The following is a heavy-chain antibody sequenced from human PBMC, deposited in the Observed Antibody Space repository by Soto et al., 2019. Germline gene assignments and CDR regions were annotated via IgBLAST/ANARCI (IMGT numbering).Heavy chain of an antibody. D-gene: IGHD5-12*01. V-gene: IGHV4-4*02. Sequence: PSETLSLTCAVSGDSISSTFWWTWVRQSPGKGLEWIGEVYHTGNTRYNPSLKSRVTISVDKPNNQFFLKLTSMTGADTAVYYCARLMATKPTIADYYYGMDVWGQGTTVTVSS. J-gene: IGHJ6*02. CDR1: GDSISSTFW. CDR2: VYHTGNT. CDR3: ARLMATKPTIADYYYGMDV.